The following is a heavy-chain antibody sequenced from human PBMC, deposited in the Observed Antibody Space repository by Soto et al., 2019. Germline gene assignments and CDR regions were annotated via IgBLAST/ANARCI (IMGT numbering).Heavy chain of an antibody. V-gene: IGHV1-69*04. D-gene: IGHD5-12*01. Sequence: QVPLVQSGAEVKKPGSSVKVSCKASGGTFSSYPISWVRQAPGQGLEWMGRIIPILGIANYAQKFQGRVTITADKSTSTAYMELSSLRSEDTAVYYCARDIGYSGYEGGYWGQGTLVTVSS. CDR3: ARDIGYSGYEGGY. CDR1: GGTFSSYP. CDR2: IIPILGIA. J-gene: IGHJ4*02.